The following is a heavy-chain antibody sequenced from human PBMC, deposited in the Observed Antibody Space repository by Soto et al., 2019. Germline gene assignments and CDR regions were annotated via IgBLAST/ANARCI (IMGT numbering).Heavy chain of an antibody. Sequence: GGSLRLSCAASGFTFSSSWMHWVRQAPGKGLVWVSRVSGDGSSTNYADSVKGRFTISRDNAKNTLYLQMNSLRAEDAAVYYCAKRLHCTTSTCYGFDFWGQGALVTVSS. D-gene: IGHD2-2*01. CDR3: AKRLHCTTSTCYGFDF. CDR1: GFTFSSSW. J-gene: IGHJ4*02. CDR2: VSGDGSST. V-gene: IGHV3-74*01.